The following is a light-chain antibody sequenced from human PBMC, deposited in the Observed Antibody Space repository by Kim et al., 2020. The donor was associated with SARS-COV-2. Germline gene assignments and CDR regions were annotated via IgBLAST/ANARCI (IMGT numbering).Light chain of an antibody. CDR1: QSISSW. CDR2: KAS. V-gene: IGKV1-5*03. J-gene: IGKJ2*01. Sequence: PSTLSASVGDRVIITCRASQSISSWLAWYQQKPGKAPKLLIYKASSLESGVPSRFSGSGSGTEFTLTISSLQPDDFATYYCQQYNSFGQGTKLEI. CDR3: QQYNS.